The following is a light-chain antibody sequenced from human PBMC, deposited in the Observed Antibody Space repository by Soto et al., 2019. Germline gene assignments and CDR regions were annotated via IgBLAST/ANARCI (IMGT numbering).Light chain of an antibody. CDR2: EVS. CDR1: SSDVGAYTS. CDR3: SSYTSDNRDYV. Sequence: QSVLTQPASVSGSPGRSITISRTGGSSDVGAYTSVSWYQQHPGKAPKLMIYEVSNRPSGVSRRFSGSKSGNTASLTISGLQAEDEAHYYCSSYTSDNRDYVFGTGTKVTVL. V-gene: IGLV2-14*01. J-gene: IGLJ1*01.